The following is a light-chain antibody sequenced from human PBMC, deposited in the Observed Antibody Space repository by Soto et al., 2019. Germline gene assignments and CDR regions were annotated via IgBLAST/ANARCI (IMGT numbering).Light chain of an antibody. V-gene: IGLV1-40*01. CDR3: QSYDNSLSGSYV. CDR1: SSDIGAGYD. Sequence: QSVLTQPPSVSGGPGQRVTSSCTGGSSDIGAGYDVHWYQQLPGTAPKLLIYDNNNRPSGVPDRFSGSKSGTSASLAITGLQAEDEADYYCQSYDNSLSGSYVFGTGTKVPVL. J-gene: IGLJ1*01. CDR2: DNN.